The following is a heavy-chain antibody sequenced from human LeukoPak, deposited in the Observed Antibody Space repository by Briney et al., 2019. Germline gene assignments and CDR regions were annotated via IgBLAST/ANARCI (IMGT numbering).Heavy chain of an antibody. CDR1: GASISSGYW. V-gene: IGHV4-4*02. D-gene: IGHD3-10*01. CDR3: ARDDTGVIRGIRFHY. J-gene: IGHJ4*02. Sequence: SETLSLTCAVSGASISSGYWWSWVRQPPGKGLEWIGEIYHSGSTNHNPSLKSRVTISVDKSKSQFSLNLSSVTAADTAVYYCARDDTGVIRGIRFHYWGQGTLVTVSS. CDR2: IYHSGST.